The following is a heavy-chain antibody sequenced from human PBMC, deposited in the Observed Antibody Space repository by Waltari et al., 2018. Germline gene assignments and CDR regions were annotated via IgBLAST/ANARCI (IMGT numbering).Heavy chain of an antibody. D-gene: IGHD6-13*01. CDR2: INNSGST. Sequence: QVQLQQWGAGLLKPSETLSLTCAVYGWSFIGYYCSCIRKPQGKGLEWIGEINNSGSTNYNPSLKSRVTISVDTSKNQFSLKLSSVTAADTAVYYCAREGGSWYSSYFDYWGQGTLVTVSS. V-gene: IGHV4-34*01. CDR3: AREGGSWYSSYFDY. CDR1: GWSFIGYY. J-gene: IGHJ4*02.